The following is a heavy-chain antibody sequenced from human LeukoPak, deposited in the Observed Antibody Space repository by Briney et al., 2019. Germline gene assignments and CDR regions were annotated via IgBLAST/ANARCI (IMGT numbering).Heavy chain of an antibody. J-gene: IGHJ4*02. D-gene: IGHD1-1*01. CDR3: ARGGLWIYYFDY. CDR2: IDHSGST. CDR1: GGSISSYY. Sequence: PSETLSLTCTVSGGSISSYYWGWIRQPPGKGLEWIGSIDHSGSTYYNASLKSRVTISIDTSKNHFSLKLNSVTAADTAVFYCARGGLWIYYFDYWGQGTLVTVSS. V-gene: IGHV4-38-2*02.